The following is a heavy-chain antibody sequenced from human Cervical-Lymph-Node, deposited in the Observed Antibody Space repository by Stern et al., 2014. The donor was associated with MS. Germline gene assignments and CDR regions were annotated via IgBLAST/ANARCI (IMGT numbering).Heavy chain of an antibody. CDR3: ARHLADYYGSGSYALDH. CDR2: IYYSGGP. V-gene: IGHV4-39*01. CDR1: GDSIGISDH. Sequence: MQLVESGPGLVKPSETLSLTCTVSGDSIGISDHWGWIRQPPGKGLEWIGTIYYSGGPYYNPSLKRRVTISVDTSKNQFSLKLISVTAADTAVYYCARHLADYYGSGSYALDHWGQGILVTVSS. J-gene: IGHJ4*02. D-gene: IGHD3-10*01.